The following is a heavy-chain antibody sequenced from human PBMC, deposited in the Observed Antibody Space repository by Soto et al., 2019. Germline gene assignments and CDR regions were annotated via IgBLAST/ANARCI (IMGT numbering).Heavy chain of an antibody. CDR2: IYYSGST. J-gene: IGHJ5*02. CDR3: ARVDDFWSGQNWFDP. D-gene: IGHD3-3*01. V-gene: IGHV4-59*01. Sequence: SETLSLTSTASGGSISSYYWSWIRQPPGKGLEWIGYIYYSGSTNYNPSLKSRVTISVDTSKNQFSLKLSSVTAADTAVYYCARVDDFWSGQNWFDPWGQGTLVTVSS. CDR1: GGSISSYY.